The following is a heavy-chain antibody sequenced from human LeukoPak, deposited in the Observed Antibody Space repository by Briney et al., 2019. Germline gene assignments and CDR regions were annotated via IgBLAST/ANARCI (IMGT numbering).Heavy chain of an antibody. D-gene: IGHD6-19*01. CDR2: IIPIFGTA. CDR3: ARGRSLGALQWLVTEYFQH. J-gene: IGHJ1*01. V-gene: IGHV1-69*05. Sequence: SVKVSCKASGGTFSSYAISWVRQAPGQGLEWMGRIIPIFGTANYAQKLQGRVTITTDESTSTAYMELSSLRSEDTAVYYCARGRSLGALQWLVTEYFQHWGQGTLVTVSS. CDR1: GGTFSSYA.